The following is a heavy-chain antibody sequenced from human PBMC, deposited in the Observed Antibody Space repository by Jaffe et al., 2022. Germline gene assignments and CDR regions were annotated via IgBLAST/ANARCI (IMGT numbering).Heavy chain of an antibody. D-gene: IGHD2-21*02. V-gene: IGHV2-5*01. Sequence: QITLKESGPTLVKPTQTLTLTCTFSGFSLSTSGVGVGWIRQPPGKALEWLALIYWNDDKRYSPSLKSRLTITKDTSKNQVVLTMTNMDPVDTATYYCAHTYPPPPDYYFDYWGQGTLVTVSS. CDR1: GFSLSTSGVG. CDR2: IYWNDDK. CDR3: AHTYPPPPDYYFDY. J-gene: IGHJ4*02.